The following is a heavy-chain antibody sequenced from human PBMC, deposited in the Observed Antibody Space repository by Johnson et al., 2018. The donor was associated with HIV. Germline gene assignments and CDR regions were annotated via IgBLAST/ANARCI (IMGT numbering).Heavy chain of an antibody. V-gene: IGHV3-33*06. CDR1: GFTFSSYG. J-gene: IGHJ3*02. D-gene: IGHD3-22*01. Sequence: QVQLVESGGGVVQPGRSLRLSCAASGFTFSSYGMHWVRQAPGKGLEWVAVIWYDGSNKYYADSVKCRFTISRDTSKNTLYLQMNSLRAEDTAVYYCAKELADSSGYYADAFDIWGQGTMVTVSS. CDR2: IWYDGSNK. CDR3: AKELADSSGYYADAFDI.